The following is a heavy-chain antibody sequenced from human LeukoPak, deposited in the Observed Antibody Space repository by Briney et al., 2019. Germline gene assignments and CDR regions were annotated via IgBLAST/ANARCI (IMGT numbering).Heavy chain of an antibody. D-gene: IGHD2-15*01. CDR3: TRDAVAESTYYYYGMDV. Sequence: GGSLRLSCAASGFTFSGSAMHWVRQASGKGLEWVGRIRSKANSYATAYAASVKGRFTISRDDSKNTAYLQMNSLKTEDTAVYYCTRDAVAESTYYYYGMDVWCQGTTVTVSS. CDR1: GFTFSGSA. CDR2: IRSKANSYAT. V-gene: IGHV3-73*01. J-gene: IGHJ6*02.